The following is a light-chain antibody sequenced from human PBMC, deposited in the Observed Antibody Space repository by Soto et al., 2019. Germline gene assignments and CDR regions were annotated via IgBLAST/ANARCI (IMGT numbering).Light chain of an antibody. CDR3: QQSGSSSWT. CDR1: QSVSSSY. CDR2: GAS. V-gene: IGKV3-20*01. Sequence: EIVLTQSPGTLSLSPGERATLSCRASQSVSSSYLTWYQQRPGQAPRLLIYGASNRATGIPDRFSGSGSATDFTLTISSLEPEDFAVYYCQQSGSSSWTFGQGTK. J-gene: IGKJ1*01.